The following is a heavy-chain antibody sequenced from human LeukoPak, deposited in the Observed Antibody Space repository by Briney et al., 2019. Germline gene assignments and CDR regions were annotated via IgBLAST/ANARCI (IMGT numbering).Heavy chain of an antibody. CDR3: AKEAIPGYSYGLSPFDY. Sequence: GGSLRLSCAASGFTVSSNYMSWVRQAPGKGLEWVSAISGSGGSTYYADSVKGRFTISRDNSKNTLYLQMNSLRAEDTAVYYCAKEAIPGYSYGLSPFDYWGQGSLVTVSS. CDR1: GFTVSSNY. D-gene: IGHD5-18*01. J-gene: IGHJ4*02. V-gene: IGHV3-23*01. CDR2: ISGSGGST.